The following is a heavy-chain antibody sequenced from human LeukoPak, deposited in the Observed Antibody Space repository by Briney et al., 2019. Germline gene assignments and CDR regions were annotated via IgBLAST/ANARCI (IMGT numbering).Heavy chain of an antibody. CDR2: IKGDGIST. CDR1: GFDFSSNW. V-gene: IGHV3-74*01. CDR3: AKDHYWSIDY. Sequence: GSLRLSCAASGFDFSSNWMHWARHAPGQGLVGVSRIKGDGISTNYADSVKGRFTISRDIAKNTLYLQMNSLRAEDTGVYYCAKDHYWSIDYWGRGTLVTVSS. J-gene: IGHJ4*02. D-gene: IGHD3-3*01.